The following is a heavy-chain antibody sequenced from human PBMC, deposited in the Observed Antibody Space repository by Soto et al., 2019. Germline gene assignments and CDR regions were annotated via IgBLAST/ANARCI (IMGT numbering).Heavy chain of an antibody. CDR2: IGSSSNYI. D-gene: IGHD2-2*01. Sequence: GGSLRLSCAASGFTFTTYSLTWVRQDPGKGLEWVASIGSSSNYIYYADSVKGRFTISRDNAKNSLFLQMNSLRAEDTAVYYCATLKYCSSASCPNYYYVMAVWGQGTKVPV. V-gene: IGHV3-21*06. CDR1: GFTFTTYS. J-gene: IGHJ6*01. CDR3: ATLKYCSSASCPNYYYVMAV.